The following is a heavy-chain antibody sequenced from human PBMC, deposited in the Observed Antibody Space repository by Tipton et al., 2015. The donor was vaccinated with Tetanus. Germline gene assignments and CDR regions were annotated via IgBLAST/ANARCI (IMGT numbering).Heavy chain of an antibody. J-gene: IGHJ5*02. CDR3: ARARPFFDP. Sequence: TLSLTCTVSGGSISSYYWSWIRQPPGKGLEWIGYIYYSGSTNYNPSLKSRVTISVDTSKNQFSLKLSSVTAADTAVYYCARARPFFDPWGQGTLVTVSS. CDR1: GGSISSYY. V-gene: IGHV4-59*01. D-gene: IGHD3-3*02. CDR2: IYYSGST.